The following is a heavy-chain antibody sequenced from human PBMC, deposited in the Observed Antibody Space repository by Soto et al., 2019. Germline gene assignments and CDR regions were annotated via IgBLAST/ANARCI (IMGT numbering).Heavy chain of an antibody. Sequence: VQLVESGGGLVKPGGSLRLSCAASGFTFSSYAMHWVRQAPGKGLEWVAVISYDGSNKYYADSVKGRFTISRDNSKNTLYLQMNSLRAEDTAVYYCARERRKMTTVTVFDYWGQGTLVTVSS. J-gene: IGHJ4*02. CDR1: GFTFSSYA. V-gene: IGHV3-30-3*01. CDR3: ARERRKMTTVTVFDY. CDR2: ISYDGSNK. D-gene: IGHD4-17*01.